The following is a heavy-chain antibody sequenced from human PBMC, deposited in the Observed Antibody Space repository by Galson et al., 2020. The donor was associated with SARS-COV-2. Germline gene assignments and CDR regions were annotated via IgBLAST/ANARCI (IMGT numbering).Heavy chain of an antibody. V-gene: IGHV3-30*03. J-gene: IGHJ6*02. CDR1: GFTFSTYG. Sequence: GGSLRLSCAASGFTFSTYGMHWVRQAPGRGLEWVALISYDGCNKFYADSVKGRFTISRDNSKSTLYLQMNSLRAEDTAVYYCARDRSDYHILTGYYLNYYYGVDVWGQGTTVTVSS. D-gene: IGHD3-9*01. CDR3: ARDRSDYHILTGYYLNYYYGVDV. CDR2: ISYDGCNK.